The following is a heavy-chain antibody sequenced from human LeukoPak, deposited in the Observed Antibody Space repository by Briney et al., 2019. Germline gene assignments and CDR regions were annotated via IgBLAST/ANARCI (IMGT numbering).Heavy chain of an antibody. CDR2: LNTDGSIT. CDR3: ARAGSYRFDY. Sequence: GGSLRLSCAASGFTFSSYWMHWVRQAPGKGLLWVSRLNTDGSITNYADYVKGRFTISRDDAKSTLYLQMNSLRAEDTAVYYCARAGSYRFDYWGLGTLVTVSS. CDR1: GFTFSSYW. V-gene: IGHV3-74*01. D-gene: IGHD1-26*01. J-gene: IGHJ4*02.